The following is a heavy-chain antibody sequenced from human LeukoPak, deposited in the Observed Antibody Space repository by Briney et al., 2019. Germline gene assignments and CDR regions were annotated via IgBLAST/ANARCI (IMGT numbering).Heavy chain of an antibody. D-gene: IGHD3-3*01. V-gene: IGHV4-34*01. CDR1: GGSFSGYY. J-gene: IGHJ5*02. Sequence: KASETLSLTCAAYGGSFSGYYWSWIRQPPGKGLEWIGEINHSGSTNYNPSLKSRVTISVDTSKNQFSLKLSSVTAADTAVYYCARVGRFLNWFDPWGQGTLVTVSS. CDR3: ARVGRFLNWFDP. CDR2: INHSGST.